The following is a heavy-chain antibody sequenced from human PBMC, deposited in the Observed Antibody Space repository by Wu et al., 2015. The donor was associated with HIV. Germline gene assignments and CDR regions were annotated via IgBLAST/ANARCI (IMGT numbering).Heavy chain of an antibody. CDR1: GGTFNTYS. CDR3: ARNTDSVATSLYSLGV. D-gene: IGHD5-12*01. Sequence: QVQLVQSGAEMKKPGSSVKVSCKTSGGTFNTYSISWVRQAPGQGLEWMGGINPLFGTTKHAERFQDRVTFTTDESKSTAYMELSSLRSEDTAVYYCARNTDSVATSLYSLGVWGQGTTVTVSS. CDR2: INPLFGTT. V-gene: IGHV1-69*05. J-gene: IGHJ6*02.